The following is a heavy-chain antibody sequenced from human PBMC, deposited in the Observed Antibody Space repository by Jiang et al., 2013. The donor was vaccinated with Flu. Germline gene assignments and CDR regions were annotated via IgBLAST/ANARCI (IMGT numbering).Heavy chain of an antibody. V-gene: IGHV3-48*02. CDR3: ARSPGGYYYYYGMDV. CDR2: ISSSSSTI. Sequence: EWVSYISSSSSTIYYADSVKGRFTISRDNAKNSLYLQMNSLRDEDTAVYYCARSPGGYYYYYGMDVWGQGTTVTVSS. J-gene: IGHJ6*02.